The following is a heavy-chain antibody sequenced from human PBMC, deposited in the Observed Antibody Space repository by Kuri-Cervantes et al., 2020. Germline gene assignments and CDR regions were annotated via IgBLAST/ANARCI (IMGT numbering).Heavy chain of an antibody. CDR1: GFTVSSNY. CDR3: ARDSSSWYGSFDY. D-gene: IGHD6-13*01. V-gene: IGHV3-53*01. J-gene: IGHJ4*02. CDR2: IYSGGST. Sequence: LSPTCAASGFTVSSNYMSWVRQAPGKGLEWVSVIYSGGSTYYADSVKGRFTISRDNSKNTLYLQMNSLRAEDTAVYYCARDSSSWYGSFDYWGQGTLVTVSS.